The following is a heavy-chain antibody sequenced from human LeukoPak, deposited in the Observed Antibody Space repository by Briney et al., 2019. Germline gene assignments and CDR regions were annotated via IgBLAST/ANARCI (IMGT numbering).Heavy chain of an antibody. CDR1: GYTFTGYY. CDR2: INPNSGGT. CDR3: ARDGAVAFYYYYYMDV. Sequence: ASVKVSCKASGYTFTGYYMHWVRQAPGQGLEWMGWINPNSGGTNYAQKFQGRVTMTRDTSISTAYMELSRLRSDDTAVYYCARDGAVAFYYYYYMDVWGKGTTVTVSS. J-gene: IGHJ6*03. V-gene: IGHV1-2*02. D-gene: IGHD6-19*01.